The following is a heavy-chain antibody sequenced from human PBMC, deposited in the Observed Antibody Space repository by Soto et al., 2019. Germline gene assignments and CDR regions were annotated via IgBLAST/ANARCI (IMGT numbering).Heavy chain of an antibody. CDR3: AKGLPMTTVTSSLYYYYGMDV. J-gene: IGHJ6*02. CDR2: IGGSGGNT. D-gene: IGHD4-17*01. CDR1: GFTFSTYG. Sequence: EVRLLESGGGLVQPGGSLRLSCAASGFTFSTYGVSWVRQSPGKGLEWVSAIGGSGGNTYYADSVEGRFTISRDHSKNTLFLQMNSLRAEDTAVYYCAKGLPMTTVTSSLYYYYGMDVWGQGTTVTVSS. V-gene: IGHV3-23*01.